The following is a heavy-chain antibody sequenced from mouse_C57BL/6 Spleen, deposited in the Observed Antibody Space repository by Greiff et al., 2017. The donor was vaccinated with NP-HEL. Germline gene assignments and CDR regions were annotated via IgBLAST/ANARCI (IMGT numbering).Heavy chain of an antibody. CDR1: GFTFSSYT. D-gene: IGHD2-1*01. V-gene: IGHV5-9*01. J-gene: IGHJ4*01. Sequence: EVKVVESGGGLVKPGGSLKLSCAASGFTFSSYTMSWVRQTPEKRLEWVATISGGGGNTYYPDSVKGRFTISRDNAKNTLYLQMSSLRSEDTALYYCARSTMVTLYAMDYWGQGTSVTVSS. CDR2: ISGGGGNT. CDR3: ARSTMVTLYAMDY.